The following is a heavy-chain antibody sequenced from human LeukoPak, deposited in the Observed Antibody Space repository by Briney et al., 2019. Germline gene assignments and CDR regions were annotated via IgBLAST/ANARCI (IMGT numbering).Heavy chain of an antibody. CDR1: GYTFTGYY. V-gene: IGHV1-2*02. CDR2: INPNSGGT. D-gene: IGHD1-26*01. CDR3: ARDPLIVGATTFDY. J-gene: IGHJ4*02. Sequence: ASVKVSCKASGYTFTGYYMHWVRQAPGQGLEWMGWINPNSGGTNYAQKFQGRVTMTRDTSISTAYMELSRLRSDDTAVYYCARDPLIVGATTFDYWGQGTLVTVSS.